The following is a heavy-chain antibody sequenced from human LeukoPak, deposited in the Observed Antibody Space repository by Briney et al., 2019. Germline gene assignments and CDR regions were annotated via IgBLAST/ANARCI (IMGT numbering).Heavy chain of an antibody. Sequence: PSETLSLTCTASGGSISSYYWSWIRQPPGKGLEWIGYIYYNGGTNYNPSLGSRVTISVDTSKNHFSLRLSSVTAADTAMYYCARGSLPIRVEALASLDDSNYYYGMDVWGQGTTVTVSS. D-gene: IGHD3-22*01. CDR3: ARGSLPIRVEALASLDDSNYYYGMDV. CDR2: IYYNGGT. J-gene: IGHJ6*02. V-gene: IGHV4-59*01. CDR1: GGSISSYY.